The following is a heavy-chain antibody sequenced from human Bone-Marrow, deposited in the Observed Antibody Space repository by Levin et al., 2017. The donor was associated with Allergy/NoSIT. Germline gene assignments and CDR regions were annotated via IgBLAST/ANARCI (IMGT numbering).Heavy chain of an antibody. CDR2: ISSGGGSHM. J-gene: IGHJ4*02. CDR3: ARGTAYGRAISY. V-gene: IGHV3-21*06. D-gene: IGHD1-26*01. Sequence: TGGSLRLSCAATGFSFSSYAINWVRQAPGKGLEWVSSISSGGGSHMYYADSVKGRFTISRDNAKNSLSLQMNSLRADDTAVYYCARGTAYGRAISYWGQGTLVTVSS. CDR1: GFSFSSYA.